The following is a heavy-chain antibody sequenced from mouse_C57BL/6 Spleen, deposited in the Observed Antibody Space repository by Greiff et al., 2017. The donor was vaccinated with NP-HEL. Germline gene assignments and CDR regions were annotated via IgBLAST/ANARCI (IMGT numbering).Heavy chain of an antibody. CDR3: ATVAPFAY. D-gene: IGHD1-1*01. Sequence: QVQLQQPGAELVKPGASVKLSCKASGYTFTSYWMHWVKQRPGRGLEGIGRIDPNSGSTNYNEKFKSKATLTVDKSSSTAYMQLSSLTSEDSAVYYCATVAPFAYWGQGTLVTVSA. CDR1: GYTFTSYW. J-gene: IGHJ3*01. CDR2: IDPNSGST. V-gene: IGHV1-62-3*01.